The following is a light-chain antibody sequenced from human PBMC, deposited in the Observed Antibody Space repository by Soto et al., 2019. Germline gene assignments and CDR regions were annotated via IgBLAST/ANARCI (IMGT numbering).Light chain of an antibody. Sequence: QSALTQPASVSGSPGQSITISCTGTSSDVGSYNLVSWYQQHPGKAPKLMIYEGSKRPSGVSSRFSGSKSGNTASLTISGLQAEDEADYYCCSYAASSTPYVFGTGTKVTV. V-gene: IGLV2-23*01. CDR2: EGS. CDR1: SSDVGSYNL. CDR3: CSYAASSTPYV. J-gene: IGLJ1*01.